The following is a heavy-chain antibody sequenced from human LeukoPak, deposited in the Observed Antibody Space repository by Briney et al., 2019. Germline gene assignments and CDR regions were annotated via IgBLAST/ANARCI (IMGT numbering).Heavy chain of an antibody. Sequence: GGSLRLSCAASGFTFSIYAMSWVRQAPGKGLEWGAFIRYDGGNKYYADSVKGRFTIFRDNFKNMIYLQMNSLRAEDTAVYYCAKDGARVGATTYYYMDVWGKGTTVTVSS. D-gene: IGHD1-26*01. J-gene: IGHJ6*03. CDR1: GFTFSIYA. V-gene: IGHV3-30*02. CDR2: IRYDGGNK. CDR3: AKDGARVGATTYYYMDV.